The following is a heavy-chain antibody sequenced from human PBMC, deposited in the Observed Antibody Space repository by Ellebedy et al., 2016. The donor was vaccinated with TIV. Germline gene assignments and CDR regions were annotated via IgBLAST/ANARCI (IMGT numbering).Heavy chain of an antibody. Sequence: GGSLRLSXEASEFTFSDYYMSWIRQAPGKGLEWVSYISASGSAVYYADSVKGRFTISRDNAKDSLYLQMNNLRAEDTAVYYCAAVRGRYTYGLDYWGQGTLVTVSS. CDR1: EFTFSDYY. D-gene: IGHD5-18*01. CDR3: AAVRGRYTYGLDY. V-gene: IGHV3-11*01. J-gene: IGHJ4*02. CDR2: ISASGSAV.